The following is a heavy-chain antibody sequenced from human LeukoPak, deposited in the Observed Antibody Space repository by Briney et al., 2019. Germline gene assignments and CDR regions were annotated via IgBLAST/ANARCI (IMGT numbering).Heavy chain of an antibody. J-gene: IGHJ4*02. Sequence: SETLSLTCTVSGGSISSYYCSWIRQPAGKGLEWIGRIYTSGSTNYNPSLKSRVTMSVDTSKNQFSLKLSSVTAADTAVYYCAREPLWSGYFVYDYWGQGTLVTVSS. D-gene: IGHD3-3*01. CDR1: GGSISSYY. CDR2: IYTSGST. CDR3: AREPLWSGYFVYDY. V-gene: IGHV4-4*07.